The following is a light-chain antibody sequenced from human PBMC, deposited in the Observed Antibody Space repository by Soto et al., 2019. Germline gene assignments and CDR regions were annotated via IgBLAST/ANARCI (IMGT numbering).Light chain of an antibody. V-gene: IGKV3-20*01. CDR3: QQYGSSPRT. CDR1: QSVSSSF. J-gene: IGKJ5*01. CDR2: GAS. Sequence: EIVLTKSPGTLSLSPGERATLSCRASQSVSSSFLAWYQQKVGQAPRLLIYGASSRATGIPDRFSGSWSGTDFTLTISRLEPEDVSVYYCQQYGSSPRTLGQGTRLEIK.